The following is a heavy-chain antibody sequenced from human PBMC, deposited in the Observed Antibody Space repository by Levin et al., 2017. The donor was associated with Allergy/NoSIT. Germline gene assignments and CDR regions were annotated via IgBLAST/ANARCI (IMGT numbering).Heavy chain of an antibody. CDR2: ITSDGSNI. V-gene: IGHV3-30*03. CDR3: ASRGSFDH. CDR1: GLSFGDYG. D-gene: IGHD3-10*01. J-gene: IGHJ4*02. Sequence: AGGSLRLSCAASGLSFGDYGMHWVRQAPDSGLEWVTLITSDGSNIFYADSVKGRFVVPRDNSRNLLFLQLNSLRPEDAGVYYCASRGSFDHWGQGTPVTVSS.